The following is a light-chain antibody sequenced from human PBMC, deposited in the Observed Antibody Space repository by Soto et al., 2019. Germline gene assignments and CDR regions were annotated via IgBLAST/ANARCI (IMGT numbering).Light chain of an antibody. J-gene: IGLJ1*01. Sequence: SVLTQPPSVSGAPGQRVTISCTGSSSKIGAGYDVHWYQQLPGTASKLLIYGNSNRPSGVPDRFSGSKSGTSASLAITGLQAEDEADYYCQSYDSSLSGFFYVFGTGTKVTVL. CDR2: GNS. V-gene: IGLV1-40*01. CDR3: QSYDSSLSGFFYV. CDR1: SSKIGAGYD.